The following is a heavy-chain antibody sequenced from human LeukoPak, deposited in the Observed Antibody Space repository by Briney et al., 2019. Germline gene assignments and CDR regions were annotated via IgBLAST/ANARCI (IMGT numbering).Heavy chain of an antibody. J-gene: IGHJ3*02. CDR3: ARGWHGSGSSAFDI. CDR2: IYYSGST. V-gene: IGHV4-59*01. D-gene: IGHD3-10*01. Sequence: PSETLSLTCTVSGGSISGYYWSWIRQPPGKGLEWIGYIYYSGSTNYNPSLKGRVTISVDTSKNQFSLKLSSVTAADTAVYYCARGWHGSGSSAFDIWGQGTMVTVSS. CDR1: GGSISGYY.